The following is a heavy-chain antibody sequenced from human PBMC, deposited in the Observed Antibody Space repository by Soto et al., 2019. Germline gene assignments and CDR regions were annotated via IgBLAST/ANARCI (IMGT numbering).Heavy chain of an antibody. CDR1: GYTFTHHG. D-gene: IGHD3-16*01. CDR2: ISAFTDYT. Sequence: QVQLVQSGAEVTKPGASVKVSCQTSGYTFTHHGISWVRQAPGRGLEWVGWISAFTDYTDYAQKFQGRVTLTTDKPTSTTYMELRSLTSDDTAVYYCVKDRPRLTQNMHGLFWGQGTLVTVSS. J-gene: IGHJ4*02. CDR3: VKDRPRLTQNMHGLF. V-gene: IGHV1-18*01.